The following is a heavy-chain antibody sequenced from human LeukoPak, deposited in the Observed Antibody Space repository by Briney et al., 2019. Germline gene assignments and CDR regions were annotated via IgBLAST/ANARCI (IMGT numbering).Heavy chain of an antibody. J-gene: IGHJ6*02. CDR1: GGSISSDDYY. CDR2: IYYSGST. Sequence: PSETLSLTCTVSGGSISSDDYYWSWIRQPPGKGLEWIGYIYYSGSTYYNPSLKSRVTISVDTSKNQFSLKLSSVTAADTAVYYCATNAGTGYYYYGMDVWGQGTTVTVSS. D-gene: IGHD1-1*01. CDR3: ATNAGTGYYYYGMDV. V-gene: IGHV4-30-4*01.